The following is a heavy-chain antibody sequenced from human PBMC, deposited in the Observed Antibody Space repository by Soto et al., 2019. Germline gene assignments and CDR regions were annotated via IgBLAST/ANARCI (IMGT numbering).Heavy chain of an antibody. V-gene: IGHV1-46*01. CDR3: GRAARGVVGLLEV. CDR1: GYMFTDYY. D-gene: IGHD3-10*01. J-gene: IGHJ4*02. CDR2: ANQYDNRT. Sequence: QAQLVQSVAEVKKPGASVKVSCRASGYMFTDYYIHWLRQAPGQGLQWIGLANQYDNRTRYAQNFHGRVTMASDSSTRTTFMELTSLTSGDAAVYYCGRAARGVVGLLEVWGQGTLISVSS.